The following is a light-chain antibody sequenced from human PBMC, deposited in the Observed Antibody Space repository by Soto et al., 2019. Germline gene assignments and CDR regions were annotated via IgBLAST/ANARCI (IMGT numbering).Light chain of an antibody. V-gene: IGKV1-39*01. CDR3: QQSYTSPFT. CDR2: GAT. Sequence: DIQMTQSPSSLSASVGDRVTIICRASPTISNYLNWYQQKPGKAPKVLIYGATRLQSGVPSRYIGSGVGTDFTLTISSLQTEDFATYYCQQSYTSPFTFGPGTKVEIK. CDR1: PTISNY. J-gene: IGKJ3*01.